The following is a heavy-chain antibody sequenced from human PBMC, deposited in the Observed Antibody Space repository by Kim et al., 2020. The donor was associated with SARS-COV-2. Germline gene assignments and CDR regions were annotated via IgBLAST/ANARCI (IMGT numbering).Heavy chain of an antibody. Sequence: GGSLRLSCAASGFTLSNYGMTWVRQAPGKGLEWIAGMSSSGRRTYYADSVRGRFTISRDHSKNTLYLQMSSLTVDDTAVYYCAKDACGPECFYMMDVWGQGTSVIVSS. D-gene: IGHD2-21*01. CDR1: GFTLSNYG. CDR3: AKDACGPECFYMMDV. CDR2: MSSSGRRT. J-gene: IGHJ6*02. V-gene: IGHV3-23*01.